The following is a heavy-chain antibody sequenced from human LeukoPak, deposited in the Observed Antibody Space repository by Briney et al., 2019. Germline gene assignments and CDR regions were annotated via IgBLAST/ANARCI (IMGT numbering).Heavy chain of an antibody. Sequence: GRSLRLSCVASGFTFDDYAMHWVRPAPGKGLAGVSGISWNSGSIGYADSVKGRFTISRDNAKNSLYLQMNSLRAEDTASYYCATLSSGRIFDIWGQGTMVTVSS. CDR3: ATLSSGRIFDI. CDR1: GFTFDDYA. V-gene: IGHV3-9*01. D-gene: IGHD6-19*01. CDR2: ISWNSGSI. J-gene: IGHJ3*02.